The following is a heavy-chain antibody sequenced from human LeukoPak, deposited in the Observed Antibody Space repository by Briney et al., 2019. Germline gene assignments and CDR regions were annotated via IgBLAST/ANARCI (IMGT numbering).Heavy chain of an antibody. CDR2: ISSSSSAI. CDR3: VRDHYYSFDY. Sequence: GGSLRLSCSASGFTFSSYSMNWVRQAPGKGLEWISYISSSSSAIYYADSVKGRSTISRDNAKNSLYLQMNSLRDEDTAVYYCVRDHYYSFDYWGQGTLVTVSS. CDR1: GFTFSSYS. J-gene: IGHJ4*02. D-gene: IGHD2/OR15-2a*01. V-gene: IGHV3-48*02.